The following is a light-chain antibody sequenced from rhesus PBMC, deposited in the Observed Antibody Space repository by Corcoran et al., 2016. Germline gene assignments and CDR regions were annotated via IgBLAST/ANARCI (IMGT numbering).Light chain of an antibody. J-gene: IGKJ4*01. CDR2: SAS. CDR1: QGINNY. CDR3: RQYKNSPLS. Sequence: DIQMMQSPSSLTASVGDRVTIICRAIQGINNYSSWYQQKPGKVPKPLIYSASSLETGVPSRFSGSRYRTDYTLTISSLQPEEIGTYYCRQYKNSPLSFGGGTKVEIK. V-gene: IGKV1-66*01.